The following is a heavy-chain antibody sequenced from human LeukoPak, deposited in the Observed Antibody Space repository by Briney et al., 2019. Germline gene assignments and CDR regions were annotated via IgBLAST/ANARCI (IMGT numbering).Heavy chain of an antibody. D-gene: IGHD2-2*01. Sequence: GGSLRLSCAASGFTFSAYSMNWVRQAPGKGLEWVSYISSSISTVYYADSVRGRFTISRDNAKNSLYLQMNSLGAEDTAVYYCARISNSSSYFDLWGRGTLVTVSS. CDR1: GFTFSAYS. CDR2: ISSSISTV. CDR3: ARISNSSSYFDL. V-gene: IGHV3-48*01. J-gene: IGHJ2*01.